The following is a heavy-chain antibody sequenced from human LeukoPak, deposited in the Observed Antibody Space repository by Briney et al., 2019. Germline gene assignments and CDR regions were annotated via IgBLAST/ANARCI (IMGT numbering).Heavy chain of an antibody. Sequence: GGSLRLSCAASGITFSSYAMSWVRQAPGKGLEWVSFISGSSSSSTYYADSVKGRFTISRDNSKNTLSLQMNSLRAEDTAVYHCAKGEYQLPFDPWGQGTLVTVSS. D-gene: IGHD2-2*01. CDR1: GITFSSYA. J-gene: IGHJ5*02. CDR3: AKGEYQLPFDP. V-gene: IGHV3-23*01. CDR2: ISGSSSSST.